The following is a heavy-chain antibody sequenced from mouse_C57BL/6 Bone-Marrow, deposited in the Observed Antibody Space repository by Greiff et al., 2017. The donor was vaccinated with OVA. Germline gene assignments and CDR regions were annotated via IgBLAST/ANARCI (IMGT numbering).Heavy chain of an antibody. D-gene: IGHD2-2*01. J-gene: IGHJ3*01. CDR3: ARRSYYGYYWFAY. V-gene: IGHV1-55*01. CDR2: IYPGSGST. Sequence: VQLQQSGAELVKPGASVKMSCKASGYTFTSYWITWVKQRPGQGLEWIGDIYPGSGSTNYNEKFKSKATLTVDTSSSTAYMQLSSLTSEDSAVYYCARRSYYGYYWFAYWGQGTLVTVSA. CDR1: GYTFTSYW.